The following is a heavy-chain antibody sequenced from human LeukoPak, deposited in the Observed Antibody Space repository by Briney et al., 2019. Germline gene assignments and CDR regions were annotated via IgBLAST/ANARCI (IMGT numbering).Heavy chain of an antibody. CDR1: GGSFSGYY. J-gene: IGHJ4*02. Sequence: PLETLSLTCAVYGGSFSGYYWSWIRQPPGKGLEWIGEINHSGSTNYNPSLKSRVTISVDTSKNQFSLKLSSVTAADTAVYYCARQGRRSDIDYWGQGTLVTVSS. CDR2: INHSGST. V-gene: IGHV4-34*01. CDR3: ARQGRRSDIDY. D-gene: IGHD3-9*01.